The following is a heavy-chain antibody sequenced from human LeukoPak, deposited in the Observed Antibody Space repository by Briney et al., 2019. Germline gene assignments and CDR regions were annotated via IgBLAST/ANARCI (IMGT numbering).Heavy chain of an antibody. CDR1: GGSISSGGYY. CDR3: ARGIRSYYGSGSIDAFDI. J-gene: IGHJ3*02. Sequence: NPSETLSLTCTVSGGSISSGGYYWSWIRQHPGKGLEWIGYIYYSGSTYYNPSLKSRVTISVDMSKNQFSLKLSSVTAADTAVYYCARGIRSYYGSGSIDAFDIWGQGTMVTVSS. CDR2: IYYSGST. D-gene: IGHD3-10*01. V-gene: IGHV4-31*03.